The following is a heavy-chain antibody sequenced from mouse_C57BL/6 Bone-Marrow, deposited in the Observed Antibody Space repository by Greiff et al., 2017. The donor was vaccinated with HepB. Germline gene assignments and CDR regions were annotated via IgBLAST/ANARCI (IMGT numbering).Heavy chain of an antibody. V-gene: IGHV5-17*01. D-gene: IGHD1-1*01. CDR2: ISSGSSTI. J-gene: IGHJ1*03. Sequence: VQLKESGGGLVKPGGSLKLSCAASGFTFSDYGMHWVRQAPEKGLEWVAYISSGSSTIYYADTVKGRFTISRDNAKNTLFLQMTSLRSEDTAMYYCARKPVYYYGSRYWYFDVWGTGTTVTVSS. CDR3: ARKPVYYYGSRYWYFDV. CDR1: GFTFSDYG.